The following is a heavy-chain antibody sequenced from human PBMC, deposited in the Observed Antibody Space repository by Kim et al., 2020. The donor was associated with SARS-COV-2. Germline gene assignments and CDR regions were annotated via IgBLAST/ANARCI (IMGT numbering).Heavy chain of an antibody. Sequence: ASVKGRFTISRDDSKNTAYLQMNSLKTEDTAVYYCTSHIVVVPAATGVDYWGQGTLVTVSS. J-gene: IGHJ4*02. D-gene: IGHD2-2*01. CDR3: TSHIVVVPAATGVDY. V-gene: IGHV3-73*01.